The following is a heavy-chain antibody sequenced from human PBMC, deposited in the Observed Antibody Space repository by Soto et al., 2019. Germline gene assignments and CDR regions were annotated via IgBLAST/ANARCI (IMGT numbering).Heavy chain of an antibody. CDR1: GYPFPSNY. J-gene: IGHJ4*02. Sequence: APVKVSCKDYGYPFPSNYMHWVRQAPGQAPEWMGIINPSGGSTSYAQQFQGRVTMTRDTSTSTVYMELSSLRSEDTAVHYCAREAYYYDSSGYLLFDYWGQGTLVTVSS. V-gene: IGHV1-46*01. CDR3: AREAYYYDSSGYLLFDY. CDR2: INPSGGST. D-gene: IGHD3-22*01.